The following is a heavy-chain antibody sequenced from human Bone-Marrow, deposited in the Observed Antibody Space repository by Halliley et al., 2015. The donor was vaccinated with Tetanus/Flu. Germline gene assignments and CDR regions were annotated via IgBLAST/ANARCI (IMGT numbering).Heavy chain of an antibody. CDR2: ISYDGSKK. D-gene: IGHD6-19*01. CDR1: GFTFRNYG. CDR3: ARDRGWGPYSSGWFPCGY. Sequence: SLRLSCAASGFTFRNYGMHWVRQAPGKGLEWVAVISYDGSKKYYADSVKGRFTISRDNSKDTLFLQINSLRAEDTAVYYCARDRGWGPYSSGWFPCGYWGQGNLVTVSS. J-gene: IGHJ4*02. V-gene: IGHV3-30*03.